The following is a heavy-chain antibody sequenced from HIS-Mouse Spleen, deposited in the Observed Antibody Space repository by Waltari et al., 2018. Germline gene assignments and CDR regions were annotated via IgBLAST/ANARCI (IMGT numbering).Heavy chain of an antibody. D-gene: IGHD6-19*01. J-gene: IGHJ4*02. CDR3: AKASSGWLDY. CDR1: GFTFSRFG. V-gene: IGHV3-30*18. CDR2: ISYDGSNK. Sequence: QVQLVESGGGVVQPGRSLSLSCAASGFTFSRFGRTWVRQAPGKGLEWVAVISYDGSNKYYADSVKGRFTISRDNSKNTLYLQMNSLRAEDTAVYYCAKASSGWLDYWGQGTLVTVSS.